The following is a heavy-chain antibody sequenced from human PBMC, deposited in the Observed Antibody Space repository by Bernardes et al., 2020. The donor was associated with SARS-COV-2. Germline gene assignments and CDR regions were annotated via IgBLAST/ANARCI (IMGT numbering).Heavy chain of an antibody. CDR1: GFTVGSSY. D-gene: IGHD2-2*01. CDR2: IYRGGNT. Sequence: GGSLRLSCAASGFTVGSSYMSWVRQAPGKGLDWVSVIYRGGNTYYADSVKGRFTISRDNSKNTLYLQMNSLRADDTAVYYCARRQTTSWSHDYWGPGTLVTVS. V-gene: IGHV3-53*01. CDR3: ARRQTTSWSHDY. J-gene: IGHJ4*02.